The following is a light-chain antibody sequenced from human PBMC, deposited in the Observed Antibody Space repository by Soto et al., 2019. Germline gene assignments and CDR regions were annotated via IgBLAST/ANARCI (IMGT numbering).Light chain of an antibody. CDR3: QQYGSSPPIT. CDR2: GAS. V-gene: IGKV3-20*01. Sequence: IVLTQSPGTLSLSPGERATLSCRASQSVSSSYLAWYQQKPGQAPRLLIYGASSRATGIPDRFSGSGSGTDFTLTISRLEPEDFAVYYCQQYGSSPPITLGQGTKLELK. J-gene: IGKJ2*01. CDR1: QSVSSSY.